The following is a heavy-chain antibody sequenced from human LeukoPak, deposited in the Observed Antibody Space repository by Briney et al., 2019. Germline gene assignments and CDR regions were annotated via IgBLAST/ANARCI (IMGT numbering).Heavy chain of an antibody. J-gene: IGHJ3*02. V-gene: IGHV1-2*02. D-gene: IGHD4-23*01. CDR1: GYTFTGYY. CDR2: INTNSGGT. CDR3: ARGGWVVTDAFDI. Sequence: ASVTVSFKASGYTFTGYYMHWVRQAPGQGVEWMGWINTNSGGTNCAQKFQGRVTMTRDTSISTAYMELSRLRSDDKAVYYCARGGWVVTDAFDIWGQGTVVTVSS.